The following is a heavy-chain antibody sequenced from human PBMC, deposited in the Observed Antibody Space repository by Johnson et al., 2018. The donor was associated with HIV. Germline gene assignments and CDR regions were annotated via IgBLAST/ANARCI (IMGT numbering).Heavy chain of an antibody. CDR1: GFTFSTYD. Sequence: VLLVESGGGVVQPGTSLRLSCAASGFTFSTYDMHWVRQAPGKGLEWVSTISGSGGSTYYADSVKGRFTISRDNSKNTLYLQMNRLRAEDTAVYYCAKVLKAGGRMNDGFDIWGQGTLVTVFS. V-gene: IGHV3-23*04. J-gene: IGHJ3*02. CDR2: ISGSGGST. D-gene: IGHD1-26*01. CDR3: AKVLKAGGRMNDGFDI.